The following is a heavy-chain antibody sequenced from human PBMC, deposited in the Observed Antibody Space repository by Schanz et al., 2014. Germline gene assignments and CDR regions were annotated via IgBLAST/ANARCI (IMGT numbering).Heavy chain of an antibody. CDR1: GYTFTTYY. D-gene: IGHD3-3*01. J-gene: IGHJ5*02. CDR3: ARESVSRTRLFDP. CDR2: ISANSGGT. V-gene: IGHV1-2*02. Sequence: QVQLVQSGAEVKKPGASVKVYCKASGYTFTTYYLHWVRQAPGQGLEWMGWISANSGGTNYAQKFQGRVTMTRDTSISTAYMELSRLKSDDTAVYYCARESVSRTRLFDPWGQGTLVTVSS.